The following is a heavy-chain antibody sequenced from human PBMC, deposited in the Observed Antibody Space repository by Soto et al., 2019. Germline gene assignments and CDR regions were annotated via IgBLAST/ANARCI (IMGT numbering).Heavy chain of an antibody. V-gene: IGHV3-23*01. CDR3: AKVSSSWYAGFFDL. D-gene: IGHD6-13*01. CDR1: GFTFSRHA. CDR2: LSDSGGSI. Sequence: GGSLRLSCTASGFTFSRHAMTWVRQAPGKGLEWVSGLSDSGGSIYYADSVKGRFTISRDNSMNTLYLQMNTLRAEDTAIYYCAKVSSSWYAGFFDLWGQGTLVTVPQ. J-gene: IGHJ4*02.